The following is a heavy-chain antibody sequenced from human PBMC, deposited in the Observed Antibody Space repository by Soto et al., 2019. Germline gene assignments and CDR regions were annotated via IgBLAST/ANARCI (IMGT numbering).Heavy chain of an antibody. CDR2: IKRDGSTT. V-gene: IGHV3-74*01. J-gene: IGHJ6*03. Sequence: GRSLRLSCTASGFTFRDHGMRWIHQAPGKGLEWVSRIKRDGSTTNYADSVKGRFTISRDNAKNTLYLEMNSLRVEDTSDYYCARVAINHYDEDVLGKGTTVTVS. CDR3: ARVAINHYDEDV. CDR1: GFTFRDHG.